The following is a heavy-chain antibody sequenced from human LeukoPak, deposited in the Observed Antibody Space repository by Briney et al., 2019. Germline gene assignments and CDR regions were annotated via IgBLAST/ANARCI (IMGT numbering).Heavy chain of an antibody. CDR3: AKDGIYCSSTSCKSYFDY. Sequence: PGGSLRLSCAASGFTFSSYAMSWVRQAPGKGLEWVSAISGSGGSTYYADSVKGRFTISGDNSKNTLYLQMNSLRAEDTAVYYCAKDGIYCSSTSCKSYFDYWGQGTLVTVSS. J-gene: IGHJ4*02. CDR1: GFTFSSYA. D-gene: IGHD2-2*01. V-gene: IGHV3-23*01. CDR2: ISGSGGST.